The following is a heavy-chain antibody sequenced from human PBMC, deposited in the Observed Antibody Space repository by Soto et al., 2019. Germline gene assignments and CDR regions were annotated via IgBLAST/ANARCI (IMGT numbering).Heavy chain of an antibody. CDR2: IIPIFGTA. Sequence: ASVKVSCKASGGTFSSYAISWLRQAPGQGLEWMGGIIPIFGTANYAQKFQGRVTITADESTSTAYMELSSLRSEDTAVYYCARDREAVASRDLSYYYGMDVWG. J-gene: IGHJ6*02. V-gene: IGHV1-69*13. D-gene: IGHD6-19*01. CDR3: ARDREAVASRDLSYYYGMDV. CDR1: GGTFSSYA.